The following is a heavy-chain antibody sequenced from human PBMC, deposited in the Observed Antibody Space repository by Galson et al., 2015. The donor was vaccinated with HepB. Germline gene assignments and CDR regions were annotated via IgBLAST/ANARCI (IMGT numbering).Heavy chain of an antibody. CDR3: ARRYCRSTSCYIYGMGV. Sequence: TLSLTCTVSGGSISSYYWSWIRQPPGKGLEWIGYIYYSGSTNYNPSLKSRVTISVDTSKNQFSLKLSSVTAADTAVYYCARRYCRSTSCYIYGMGVWGQGTTVTVSS. CDR2: IYYSGST. V-gene: IGHV4-59*08. D-gene: IGHD2-2*02. J-gene: IGHJ6*02. CDR1: GGSISSYY.